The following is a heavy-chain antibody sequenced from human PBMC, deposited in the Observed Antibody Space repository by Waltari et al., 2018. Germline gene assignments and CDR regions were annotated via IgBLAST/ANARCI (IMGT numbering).Heavy chain of an antibody. V-gene: IGHV1-2*06. CDR2: TNPNSVGT. J-gene: IGHJ4*02. Sequence: QVQLVQSGAEVKKPGASVKVSCKASGYTFTGYYMHWVRQAPGQGLEWIGRTNPNSVGTNDAQKFQGRVTMTRDTSISTAYMELSSLRSDDTAVYYCSSEAGGGGYWGQGTLVTVSS. CDR3: SSEAGGGGY. CDR1: GYTFTGYY. D-gene: IGHD3-16*01.